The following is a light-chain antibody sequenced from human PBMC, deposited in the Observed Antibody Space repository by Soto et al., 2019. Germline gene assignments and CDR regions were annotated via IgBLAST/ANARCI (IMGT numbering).Light chain of an antibody. Sequence: QSALTQPRSVSGSPGQSVTISCTGTSSDVGGYNYVSWYQHHPGKAPKLMIFDVSKRPSGVPDHFSGSKSGNTASLTISGLQAEDEADYYCCSYAGSYSPDVFGSGTKVTVL. CDR3: CSYAGSYSPDV. V-gene: IGLV2-11*01. CDR2: DVS. J-gene: IGLJ1*01. CDR1: SSDVGGYNY.